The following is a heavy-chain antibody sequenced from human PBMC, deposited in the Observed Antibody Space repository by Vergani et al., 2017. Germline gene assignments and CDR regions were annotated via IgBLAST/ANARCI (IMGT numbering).Heavy chain of an antibody. D-gene: IGHD1-1*01. Sequence: EVQLLESGGSLKQPGGSVRLSCAASGFTFSTYALHWVRQAPGKGLEWVSALTGGGGSTYYADSFKGRFIISRDNSRATLYLQMNSLRPEDTATYYCLKGAGGNENFFDSWGQGTLVTVSS. J-gene: IGHJ4*02. CDR1: GFTFSTYA. CDR2: LTGGGGST. V-gene: IGHV3-23*01. CDR3: LKGAGGNENFFDS.